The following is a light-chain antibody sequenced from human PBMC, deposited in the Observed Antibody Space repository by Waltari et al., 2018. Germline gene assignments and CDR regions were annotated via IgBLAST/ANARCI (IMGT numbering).Light chain of an antibody. Sequence: QSVLTQPPSLSGAPGQRVTISCTGSSSNIGAGYGVQWYQQFPGTAPKLLIYENKHRPSGVPALFTGCKSDTSTSLAITGVQAGYGADYYCQSCDSSLGGFYVFGTGTKVTV. CDR1: SSNIGAGYG. J-gene: IGLJ1*01. V-gene: IGLV1-40*01. CDR3: QSCDSSLGGFYV. CDR2: ENK.